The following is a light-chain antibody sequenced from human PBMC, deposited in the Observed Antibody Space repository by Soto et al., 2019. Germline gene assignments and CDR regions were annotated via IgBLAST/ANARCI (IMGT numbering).Light chain of an antibody. J-gene: IGKJ5*01. CDR3: QQRSNWPIT. V-gene: IGKV3-11*01. CDR1: QSVSSY. Sequence: EIVLTQSPATLSLSPGERATLSCRTSQSVSSYFAWYQQKPGRAPRLLIYDASNRATGIPARFIVSGSGTDFTLTISSLESEDFAVYYCQQRSNWPITFCQGTRLEIK. CDR2: DAS.